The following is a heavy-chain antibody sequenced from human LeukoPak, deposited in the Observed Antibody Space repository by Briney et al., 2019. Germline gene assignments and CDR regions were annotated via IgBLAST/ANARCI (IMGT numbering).Heavy chain of an antibody. Sequence: PGGSLRLSCAASGLTFSSYGMHWVRQAPGKGLEWVAVIWYDGSNKYYADSVKGRFTISRDNSKNTLYLQMNSLRAEDTAVYYCAKDNYDSSGGILFDYWGQGTLVTVSS. V-gene: IGHV3-33*06. J-gene: IGHJ4*02. CDR1: GLTFSSYG. CDR2: IWYDGSNK. CDR3: AKDNYDSSGGILFDY. D-gene: IGHD3-22*01.